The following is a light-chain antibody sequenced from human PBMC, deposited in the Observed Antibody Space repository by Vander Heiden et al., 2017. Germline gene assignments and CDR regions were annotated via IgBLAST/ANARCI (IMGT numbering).Light chain of an antibody. CDR3: RQDDSYPRT. V-gene: IGKV1-6*01. CDR1: QGIRND. CDR2: GAS. Sequence: AVQMTQSPSSLSASVGDRVTITCRASQGIRNDLGWYQQKPGQAPKVLIYGASTLHSGVPSRFSGRGSGTDFVLTISGLQPEDSATYFCRQDDSYPRTFGQGTKVEIK. J-gene: IGKJ1*01.